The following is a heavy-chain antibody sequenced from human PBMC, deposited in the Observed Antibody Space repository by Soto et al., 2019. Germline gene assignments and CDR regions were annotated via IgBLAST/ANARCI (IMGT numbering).Heavy chain of an antibody. CDR3: ARDLWGYCGADCYPLDV. D-gene: IGHD2-21*02. J-gene: IGHJ6*02. CDR1: GGSISSYY. CDR2: MYNTGST. V-gene: IGHV4-59*01. Sequence: SETLSLTFTVSGGSISSYYWSWIRQPPGKGLEWIGYMYNTGSTIYNPSLKRRVTISVDTSKNQFSLKLNSVTAADTAVYYCARDLWGYCGADCYPLDVWGQGTMVTVS.